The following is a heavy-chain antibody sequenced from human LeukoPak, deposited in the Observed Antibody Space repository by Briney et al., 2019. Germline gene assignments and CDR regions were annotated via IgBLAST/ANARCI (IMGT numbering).Heavy chain of an antibody. CDR1: GFTFDDYA. Sequence: GRSLRLSCAASGFTFDDYAMLWVRQAPGKGLEWVSGISWDSGNIGYADSVKGRFTISRDNAKNTLYLQMNSLRAEDTAVYYCAKSAGGDETYAFDIWGQGTMVTVSS. D-gene: IGHD2-21*01. V-gene: IGHV3-9*01. CDR3: AKSAGGDETYAFDI. CDR2: ISWDSGNI. J-gene: IGHJ3*02.